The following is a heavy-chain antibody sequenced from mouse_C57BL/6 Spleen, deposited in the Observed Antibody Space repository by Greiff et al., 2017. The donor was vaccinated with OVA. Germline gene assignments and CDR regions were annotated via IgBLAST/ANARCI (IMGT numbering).Heavy chain of an antibody. J-gene: IGHJ4*01. CDR3: ARRGSCPYYAMDY. V-gene: IGHV1-55*01. Sequence: QVQLQQPGAELVKPGASVKMSCKASGYTFTSYWITWVKQRPGQGLEWIGDIYPGSGSTNYNEKFKGKATLIVDTSSSTAYMQRSSLTAEDSAVYYCARRGSCPYYAMDYWGQGTSVTVSS. CDR1: GYTFTSYW. CDR2: IYPGSGST. D-gene: IGHD1-1*02.